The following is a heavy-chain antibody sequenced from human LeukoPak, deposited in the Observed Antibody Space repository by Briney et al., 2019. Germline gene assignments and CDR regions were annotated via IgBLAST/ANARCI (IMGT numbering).Heavy chain of an antibody. CDR2: ISRSGSST. V-gene: IGHV3-23*01. CDR3: PRGQRSDY. Sequence: EGPLRLSGAASGFTFSNYAMSWFRQAPGKGLDWVSTISRSGSSTYYADSAKARFPISRDNSENTLYLQMNSLRAEYTAVYYRPRGQRSDYWGQGTLVTVSS. J-gene: IGHJ4*02. D-gene: IGHD6-25*01. CDR1: GFTFSNYA.